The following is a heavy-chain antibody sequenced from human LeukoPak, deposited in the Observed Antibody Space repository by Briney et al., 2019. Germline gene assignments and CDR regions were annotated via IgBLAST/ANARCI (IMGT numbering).Heavy chain of an antibody. CDR3: ARETSDWYFDL. J-gene: IGHJ2*01. CDR2: ISYDGCNK. CDR1: GFTFSSYA. D-gene: IGHD1-26*01. Sequence: GGSLRLSCAASGFTFSSYAMHWVRQAPGKGLEWVAVISYDGCNKYYADSVKGRFTFSRDNSKNTLYLQINSLGAEDTAVYYCARETSDWYFDLWGRGTLVTVSS. V-gene: IGHV3-30-3*01.